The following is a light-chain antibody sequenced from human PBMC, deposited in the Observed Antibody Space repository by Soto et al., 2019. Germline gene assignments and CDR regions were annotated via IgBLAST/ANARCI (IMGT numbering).Light chain of an antibody. J-gene: IGKJ4*01. CDR1: HSVLYRSNNQNY. CDR3: QQSYSTPT. CDR2: WAS. Sequence: IGVTQSPDSLAVSLGERATINCKTSHSVLYRSNNQNYLAWFQHKEGXHPXLLIYWASIRESGVPDRFTGSGSGTDFTLTISSLHTEDVAVYDCQQSYSTPTFGGGTKVDIK. V-gene: IGKV4-1*01.